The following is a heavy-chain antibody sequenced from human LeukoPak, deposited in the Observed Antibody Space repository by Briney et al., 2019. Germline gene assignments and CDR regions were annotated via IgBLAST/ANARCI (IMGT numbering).Heavy chain of an antibody. CDR2: IYNTGIT. Sequence: SETLSLTCTVSGGSISSSNYYWSWIRQPAGKGLEYIGRIYNTGITNYNPSLKSRVTMSVDTSKNQFSLRLNSVTAADTAVYYCARSVLLWFGELFGYYYYYMDVWGKGTTVTVSS. D-gene: IGHD3-10*01. CDR1: GGSISSSNYY. V-gene: IGHV4-61*02. J-gene: IGHJ6*03. CDR3: ARSVLLWFGELFGYYYYYMDV.